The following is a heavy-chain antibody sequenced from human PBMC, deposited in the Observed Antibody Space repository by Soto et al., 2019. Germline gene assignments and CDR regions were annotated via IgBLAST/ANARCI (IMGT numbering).Heavy chain of an antibody. D-gene: IGHD2-15*01. CDR1: GGSISSYY. CDR2: IYYSGST. Sequence: SETLSLTCTVSGGSISSYYWSWIRQPPGKGLEWIGYIYYSGSTNYNPSLKSRVTISVDTSKNQFSLKLSSVTAADTAVYYCATLGRYCSGGSCAAYWFDPWGQGTLVTVSS. V-gene: IGHV4-59*01. CDR3: ATLGRYCSGGSCAAYWFDP. J-gene: IGHJ5*02.